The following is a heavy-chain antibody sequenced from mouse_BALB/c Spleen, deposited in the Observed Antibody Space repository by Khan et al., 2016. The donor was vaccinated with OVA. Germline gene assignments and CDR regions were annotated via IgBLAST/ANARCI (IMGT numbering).Heavy chain of an antibody. CDR2: INPSNNYT. J-gene: IGHJ3*01. V-gene: IGHV1-4*01. CDR1: GYTFTSYT. D-gene: IGHD2-14*01. Sequence: QVQLKESGAELARPGASVKMSCKASGYTFTSYTMHWVRQRPGQAPEWIGHINPSNNYTNYNQNFKDKATLIVEKSSSTAYMQLSSLTAEESAVLYCVREGAYHRADGWFAYWGQGTLVTVSA. CDR3: VREGAYHRADGWFAY.